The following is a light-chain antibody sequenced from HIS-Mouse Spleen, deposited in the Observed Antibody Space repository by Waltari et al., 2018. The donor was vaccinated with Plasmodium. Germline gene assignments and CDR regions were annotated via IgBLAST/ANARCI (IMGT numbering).Light chain of an antibody. CDR3: QQYGSSPLT. CDR2: GAS. CDR1: QNVSSSY. Sequence: EIVLTQSPAPLSLSPGERATLSCRASQNVSSSYLAWYQQKPGQAPRLLIYGASSRATGIPDRFSGSGSGTDFTLTISRLEPEDFAVYYCQQYGSSPLTFGGGTKVEIK. J-gene: IGKJ4*01. V-gene: IGKV3-20*01.